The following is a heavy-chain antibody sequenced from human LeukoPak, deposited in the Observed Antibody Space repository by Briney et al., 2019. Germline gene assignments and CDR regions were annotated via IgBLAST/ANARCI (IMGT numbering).Heavy chain of an antibody. Sequence: ASVKGSCKASGYTFTSYGISWVRQAPGQGLEWMGWISAYNGNTNYAQKLQGRVTMTTDTSTSTAYMELRSLRSDDTAVYYCARDQIQLWLGDYWGQGTLVTVSS. CDR1: GYTFTSYG. CDR3: ARDQIQLWLGDY. D-gene: IGHD5-18*01. CDR2: ISAYNGNT. J-gene: IGHJ4*02. V-gene: IGHV1-18*04.